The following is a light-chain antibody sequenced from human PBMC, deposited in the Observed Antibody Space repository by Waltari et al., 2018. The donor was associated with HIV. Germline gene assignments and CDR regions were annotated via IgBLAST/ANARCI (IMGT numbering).Light chain of an antibody. Sequence: SSELTQDPAVSVALGQTVRITCQGDSLRSYYASWYQQKPGQAPVLVIYGKNNRPSGIPDRVSGSSSGNTASLTITGAQVEDESDYYCNSRDSSGKRVFGGGTKLTVL. V-gene: IGLV3-19*01. CDR2: GKN. CDR3: NSRDSSGKRV. CDR1: SLRSYY. J-gene: IGLJ2*01.